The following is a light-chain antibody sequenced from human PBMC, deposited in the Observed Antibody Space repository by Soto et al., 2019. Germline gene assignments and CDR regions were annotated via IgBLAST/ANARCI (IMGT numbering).Light chain of an antibody. J-gene: IGLJ1*01. CDR3: MSYAGGNRFV. CDR1: VSDVGGYNY. V-gene: IGLV2-8*01. Sequence: QSALTQPPSASGSPGQSVTISCAGTVSDVGGYNYVSWYQQHPGKVPQLMIYQVSKRPSGVPDRFSASKSDTTASLTISGLQAEDEGDYYCMSYAGGNRFVFGTGTKLTVL. CDR2: QVS.